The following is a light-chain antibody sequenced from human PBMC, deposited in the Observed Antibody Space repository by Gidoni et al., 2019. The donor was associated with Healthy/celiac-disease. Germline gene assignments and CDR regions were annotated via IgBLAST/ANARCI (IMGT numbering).Light chain of an antibody. V-gene: IGLV1-40*01. Sequence: QSVLTQPPSQSRAPGQRVTISCTGSSSNIGACYDVHWYQQLPGTAPKLLIYGNSNRPSGVPDRCSGSKSGTSASLAITGLQAEDEADYYSQSYDSSLSEGVFGTGTKVTVL. CDR2: GNS. CDR1: SSNIGACYD. CDR3: QSYDSSLSEGV. J-gene: IGLJ1*01.